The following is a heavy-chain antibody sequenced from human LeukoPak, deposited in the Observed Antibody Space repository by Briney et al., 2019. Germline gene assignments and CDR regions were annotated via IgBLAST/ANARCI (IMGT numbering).Heavy chain of an antibody. J-gene: IGHJ4*02. CDR3: ARDMNDSSGYYPDY. V-gene: IGHV4-39*07. D-gene: IGHD3-22*01. CDR1: GGSISSSSYY. Sequence: SETLSLTCTVSGGSISSSSYYWGWIRQPPGKGLEWIGSIYYSGSTYYNPSLKSRVTISVDTSKNQFSLKLSSVTAADTAVYYCARDMNDSSGYYPDYWGQGTLVTVSS. CDR2: IYYSGST.